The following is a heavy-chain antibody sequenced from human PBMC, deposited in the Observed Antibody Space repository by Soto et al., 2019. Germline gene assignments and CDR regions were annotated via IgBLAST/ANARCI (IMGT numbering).Heavy chain of an antibody. Sequence: QVHLVQSGAEVKKPGASVKVSCKASGYTFTSYGITWVRQAPGQGLEWMGWIGAHNGNTDYAQKLQGRVIVTRDTSTSTAYMELRSLISDDTAVYYCARGRYGDYWGQGALVTASS. J-gene: IGHJ4*02. D-gene: IGHD1-1*01. CDR3: ARGRYGDY. V-gene: IGHV1-18*01. CDR2: IGAHNGNT. CDR1: GYTFTSYG.